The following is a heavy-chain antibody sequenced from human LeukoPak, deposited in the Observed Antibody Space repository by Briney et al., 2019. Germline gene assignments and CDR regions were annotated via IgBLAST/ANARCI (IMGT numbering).Heavy chain of an antibody. D-gene: IGHD6-13*01. Sequence: ASVKVSCKASGYIFTNYGISWVRLAPGQGLEWMGWISAYNGNTNYAQKLQGRVTMTTDTSTSTAYMELRSLRSDDTAVYYCARGIVRQQLVRGANWFDPWGQGTLVTVSS. J-gene: IGHJ5*02. CDR3: ARGIVRQQLVRGANWFDP. CDR2: ISAYNGNT. CDR1: GYIFTNYG. V-gene: IGHV1-18*01.